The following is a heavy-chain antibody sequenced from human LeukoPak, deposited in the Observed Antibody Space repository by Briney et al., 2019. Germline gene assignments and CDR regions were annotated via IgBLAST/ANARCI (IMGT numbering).Heavy chain of an antibody. CDR3: ARSLVVPAANPTLFDY. D-gene: IGHD2-2*01. J-gene: IGHJ4*02. Sequence: PGGSLRLSCAASGFTFSSYWMSWVRQAPGKGLEWVANIKQDGSEKYYVDSVKGRFTISRDNGKNSLYLQMNSLRAEDTAVYYCARSLVVPAANPTLFDYWGQGTLVTVSS. CDR1: GFTFSSYW. V-gene: IGHV3-7*01. CDR2: IKQDGSEK.